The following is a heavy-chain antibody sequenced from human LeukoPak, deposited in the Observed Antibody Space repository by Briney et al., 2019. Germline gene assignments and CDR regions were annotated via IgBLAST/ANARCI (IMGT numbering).Heavy chain of an antibody. CDR2: IWYDGSNK. J-gene: IGHJ6*03. CDR1: GFNFRMYG. CDR3: VKGRGIDLWDYIDYYMDV. Sequence: PGGSLRLSCAASGFNFRMYGIHWVRQAPGKGLEWVAVIWYDGSNKYYPDSVRGRFTISRDNYKNTVDLVMNSLRVEDTAVYYCVKGRGIDLWDYIDYYMDVWGRGTAVTVSS. D-gene: IGHD1-7*01. V-gene: IGHV3-33*06.